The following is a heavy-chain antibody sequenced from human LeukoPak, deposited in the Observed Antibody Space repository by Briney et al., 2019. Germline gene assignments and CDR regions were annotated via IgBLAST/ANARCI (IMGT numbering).Heavy chain of an antibody. CDR2: ISAYNGNT. D-gene: IGHD3-3*01. Sequence: ASVKVSCKASGYTFTSYGISWVRQAPGQGLEWMGWISAYNGNTNYAQKLQGRVTMTTDTSTSTAYMELSRLRSDDTAVYYCARVGYYDFWSGLDAFDIWGQGTMVTVSS. CDR3: ARVGYYDFWSGLDAFDI. CDR1: GYTFTSYG. J-gene: IGHJ3*02. V-gene: IGHV1-18*01.